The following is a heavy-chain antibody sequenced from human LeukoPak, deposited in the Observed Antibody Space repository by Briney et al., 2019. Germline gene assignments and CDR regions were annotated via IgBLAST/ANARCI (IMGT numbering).Heavy chain of an antibody. V-gene: IGHV3-64*01. D-gene: IGHD3-22*01. J-gene: IGHJ4*02. CDR3: ARYYSDSSGYYYDY. CDR1: GFTFSSYA. CDR2: ISSNGGST. Sequence: PGGSLRLSCAASGFTFSSYAMHWVRQAPGKGLEYVSAISSNGGSTYYANSVKGRFTISRDNSKNTLYLQMGSLSAEDMAVYYCARYYSDSSGYYYDYWGQGTLVTVSS.